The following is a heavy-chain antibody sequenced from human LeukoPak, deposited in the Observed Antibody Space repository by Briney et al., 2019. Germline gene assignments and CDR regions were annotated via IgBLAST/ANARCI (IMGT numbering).Heavy chain of an antibody. CDR3: ARVMGSSSSGGAFDI. Sequence: PGRTLRLSCSASGVTFSRYAMNWVRHAPPQGLEWVSSISSTGVYIAYAASPKGGFTISRDNAKNSLFLQMNSLRAEDTALYYCARVMGSSSSGGAFDIWGQETMVSVSS. D-gene: IGHD6-6*01. CDR2: ISSTGVYI. CDR1: GVTFSRYA. J-gene: IGHJ3*02. V-gene: IGHV3-21*04.